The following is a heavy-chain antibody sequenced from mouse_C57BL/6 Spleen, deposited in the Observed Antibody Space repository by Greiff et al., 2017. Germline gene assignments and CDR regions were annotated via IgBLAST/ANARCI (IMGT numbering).Heavy chain of an antibody. CDR2: INPGSGGT. J-gene: IGHJ4*01. CDR3: AKHYDLYYYAMDY. V-gene: IGHV1-54*01. D-gene: IGHD2-4*01. CDR1: GYAFTNYL. Sequence: VQLQQSGAELVRPGTSVKVSCKASGYAFTNYLIAWVKQRPGQGLEWIGVINPGSGGTNYNEKFKGKETLTADKSSSTAYMQLSSLTSEDSAVYFCAKHYDLYYYAMDYWGQGTSVTVSS.